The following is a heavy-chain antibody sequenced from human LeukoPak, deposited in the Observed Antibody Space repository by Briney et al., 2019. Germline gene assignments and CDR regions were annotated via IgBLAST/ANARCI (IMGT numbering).Heavy chain of an antibody. Sequence: PSETLSLTCTVSGGSISSYYWSWIRQPPGKGLGWIGYIYYSGSTNYNPSLKSRVTISVDTSKNQFSLKLSSVTAADTAVYYCARGSRYGSGSFDFDYWGQGTLVTVSS. V-gene: IGHV4-59*01. D-gene: IGHD3-10*01. CDR1: GGSISSYY. CDR3: ARGSRYGSGSFDFDY. J-gene: IGHJ4*02. CDR2: IYYSGST.